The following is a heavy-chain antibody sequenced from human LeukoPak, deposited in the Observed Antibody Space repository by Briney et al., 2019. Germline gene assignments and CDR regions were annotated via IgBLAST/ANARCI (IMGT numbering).Heavy chain of an antibody. CDR1: GGSISSGGYY. J-gene: IGHJ5*02. CDR2: IYYSGST. V-gene: IGHV4-31*03. CDR3: ARELYNWNDGNWFDP. Sequence: SETLSLTCTVSGGSISSGGYYWSWIRQHPGKGLEWIGYIYYSGSTYYNPSLKSRITISVDTSKNQFSLKLSSVTAADTAVYYCARELYNWNDGNWFDPWGQGTLVTVSS. D-gene: IGHD1-20*01.